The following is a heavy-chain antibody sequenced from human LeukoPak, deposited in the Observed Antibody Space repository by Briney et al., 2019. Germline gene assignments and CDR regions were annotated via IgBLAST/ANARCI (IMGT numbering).Heavy chain of an antibody. CDR3: ARPRGYSYALGY. CDR1: GFTFSSYG. D-gene: IGHD5-18*01. CDR2: IWYDGSNK. J-gene: IGHJ4*02. Sequence: PGRSLRLSCAASGFTFSSYGMHWVRQAPGKGLEWVAVIWYDGSNKYYADSVKGRFTISRDNSKNTLYLQMNSLRAEDTAVYYCARPRGYSYALGYWGQGTLVTVSS. V-gene: IGHV3-33*01.